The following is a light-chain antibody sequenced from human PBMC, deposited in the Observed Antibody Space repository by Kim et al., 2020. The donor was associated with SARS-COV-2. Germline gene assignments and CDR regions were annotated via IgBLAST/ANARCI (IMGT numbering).Light chain of an antibody. CDR1: SSDVGGYNY. V-gene: IGLV2-14*04. Sequence: GQTITTSCTGTSSDVGGYNYVSWYQQRPGKAPNLILYGVNRRPSGVSNRFSGSKSGNTASLTISGLQAEDEADYYCTSYTSSNTWVFGGGTQLTVL. J-gene: IGLJ3*02. CDR3: TSYTSSNTWV. CDR2: GVN.